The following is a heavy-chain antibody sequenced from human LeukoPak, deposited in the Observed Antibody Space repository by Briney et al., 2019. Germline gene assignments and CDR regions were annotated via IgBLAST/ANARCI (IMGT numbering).Heavy chain of an antibody. Sequence: AGGSLRLSCAASGFTVSSNYMSWVRQAPGKGLEWVSLIYSGGSTYYADSVKGRFTISRDNSKNTLYLQMNSLRAEDTAVYYCARQGYCISTTCYGSNWFDPWGQGTLVTVSS. CDR2: IYSGGST. D-gene: IGHD2-2*01. J-gene: IGHJ5*02. V-gene: IGHV3-53*01. CDR3: ARQGYCISTTCYGSNWFDP. CDR1: GFTVSSNY.